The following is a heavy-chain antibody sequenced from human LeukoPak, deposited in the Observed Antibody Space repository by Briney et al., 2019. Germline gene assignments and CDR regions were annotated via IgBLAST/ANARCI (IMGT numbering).Heavy chain of an antibody. V-gene: IGHV3-23*01. D-gene: IGHD3-22*01. CDR1: GFTFTNFP. CDR2: ILASGGTT. CDR3: AKNYYDYTGPYSWVFDY. J-gene: IGHJ4*02. Sequence: GGSLRLSCPASGFTFTNFPMSWVRQAPGKGLEWVSGILASGGTTYYADSVKGRFTSSRDNSKNTLYLQMSSLRAEDTAIYYCAKNYYDYTGPYSWVFDYWGQGTLVTVSS.